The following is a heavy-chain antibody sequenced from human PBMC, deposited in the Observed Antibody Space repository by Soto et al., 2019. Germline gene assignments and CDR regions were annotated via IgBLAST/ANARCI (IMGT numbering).Heavy chain of an antibody. Sequence: SETLSLTCAVYGGSFSGYYWSWIRQPPGKGLEWIGEINHSGSTNYNPSLKSRVTISVDTFKNQFSLKLSSVTAADTAVYYCARGRAVLRFLEWLLDYYYMDVWGKGTTVTVSS. CDR1: GGSFSGYY. D-gene: IGHD3-3*01. CDR2: INHSGST. J-gene: IGHJ6*03. CDR3: ARGRAVLRFLEWLLDYYYMDV. V-gene: IGHV4-34*01.